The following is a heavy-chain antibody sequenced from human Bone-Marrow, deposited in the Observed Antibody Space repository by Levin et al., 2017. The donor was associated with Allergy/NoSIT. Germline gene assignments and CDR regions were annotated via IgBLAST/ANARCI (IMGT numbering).Heavy chain of an antibody. V-gene: IGHV3-13*01. D-gene: IGHD6-6*01. J-gene: IGHJ6*02. CDR2: IGTASDS. CDR3: ARDSSRNGMDV. Sequence: TGGSLRLSCAASGFIVSTYDIHWVRQVEGKGLEWVAEIGTASDSYYSDSVKGRFTISRENSKNSVYLQMNSLRDGDTAVYFCARDSSRNGMDVWGQGTTVTVSS. CDR1: GFIVSTYD.